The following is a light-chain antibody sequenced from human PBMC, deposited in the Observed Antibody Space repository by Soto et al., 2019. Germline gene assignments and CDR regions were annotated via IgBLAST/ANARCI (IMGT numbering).Light chain of an antibody. CDR2: SSN. Sequence: QSVLTQPPSASATPGQRVTISCFGSNSNIGSYTVNWYRQHPGTAPKLLIYSSNQRPSGVPDRFSASKSGTSASLAISGLQSEDEADYYCGPWDDSLNGWVFGGGTQLTVL. J-gene: IGLJ3*02. CDR1: NSNIGSYT. V-gene: IGLV1-44*01. CDR3: GPWDDSLNGWV.